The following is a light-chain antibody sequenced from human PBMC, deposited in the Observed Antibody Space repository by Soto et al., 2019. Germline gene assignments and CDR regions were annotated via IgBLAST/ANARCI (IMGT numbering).Light chain of an antibody. CDR3: QKYYSAVFT. Sequence: DIQMTQSPSSLSASIGDRVTITCRASQDISNYLAWYQQRPGQVPKLLMYHASTLQSGVPSRFSGSGSGTDFTLTISSLQPEDVATYYCQKYYSAVFTFGPGTKVNI. CDR1: QDISNY. V-gene: IGKV1-27*01. J-gene: IGKJ3*01. CDR2: HAS.